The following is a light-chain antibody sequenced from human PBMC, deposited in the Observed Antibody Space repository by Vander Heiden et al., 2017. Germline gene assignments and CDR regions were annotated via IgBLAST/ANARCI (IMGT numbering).Light chain of an antibody. Sequence: DIQMTQSPSTLSASVGDRVTITCRASQSISSWLAWYQQKPGKAPKLLIYKASSLESGVPSRFSGSGSGTVFTLTISSLQPDDFATYYCQQYNSYPWTFGQGTKVEIK. CDR1: QSISSW. CDR2: KAS. J-gene: IGKJ1*01. CDR3: QQYNSYPWT. V-gene: IGKV1-5*03.